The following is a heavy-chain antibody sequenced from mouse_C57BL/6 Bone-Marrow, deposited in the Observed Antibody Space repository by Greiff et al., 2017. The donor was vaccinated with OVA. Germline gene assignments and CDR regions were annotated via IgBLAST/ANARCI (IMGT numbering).Heavy chain of an antibody. V-gene: IGHV1-72*01. CDR3: ARDYGSSSYAMDY. D-gene: IGHD1-1*01. J-gene: IGHJ4*01. CDR1: GYTFTSYW. Sequence: VKLVESGAELVKPGASVKLSCKASGYTFTSYWMHWVKQRPGRGLEWIGRIDPNSGGTKYNEKFKSKATLTVDKPSSTAYMQLSSLTSEDSAVYYCARDYGSSSYAMDYWGQGTSVTVSS. CDR2: IDPNSGGT.